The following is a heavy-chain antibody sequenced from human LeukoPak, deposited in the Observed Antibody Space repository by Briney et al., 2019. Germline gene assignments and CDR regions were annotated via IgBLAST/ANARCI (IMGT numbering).Heavy chain of an antibody. J-gene: IGHJ5*02. CDR3: ARDPGGYYDILTGYYGEYNWFDP. CDR1: GGSISSYY. Sequence: SQTLSLTCTVSGGSISSYYWSWIRQPPGKGLEWIGYIYYSGSTNYNPSLKSRVTISVDTSKNQFSLKLSSVTAADTAVYYCARDPGGYYDILTGYYGEYNWFDPWGQGTLVTVSS. D-gene: IGHD3-9*01. CDR2: IYYSGST. V-gene: IGHV4-59*01.